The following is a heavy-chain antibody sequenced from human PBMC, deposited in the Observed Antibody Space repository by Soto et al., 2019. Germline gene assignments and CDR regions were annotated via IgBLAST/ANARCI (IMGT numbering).Heavy chain of an antibody. Sequence: SETLSLTCAVYGGSFSGYYWSWIRQPPGKGLEWIGEINHSGSTNYNPSLKSRVTISVDTSKNQFSLKLSSVAAADTAVYYCARVGFNWNDDYYGMDVWGQGTTVTVSS. D-gene: IGHD1-20*01. CDR3: ARVGFNWNDDYYGMDV. J-gene: IGHJ6*02. CDR2: INHSGST. V-gene: IGHV4-34*01. CDR1: GGSFSGYY.